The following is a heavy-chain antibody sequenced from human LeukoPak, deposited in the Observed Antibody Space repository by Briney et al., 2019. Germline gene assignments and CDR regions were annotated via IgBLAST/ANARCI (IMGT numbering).Heavy chain of an antibody. CDR3: ARGGLPPGYSYGYYFDF. J-gene: IGHJ4*02. CDR1: GFTVSSNY. Sequence: GGSLRLSCAASGFTVSSNYMSWVRQAPGKGQEWVSVIFSGGSTHYADSVKGRFTISSDNSKNTLHLQMNSLRAEDTAAYYCARGGLPPGYSYGYYFDFWGQGTLVTVSS. CDR2: IFSGGST. V-gene: IGHV3-66*01. D-gene: IGHD5-18*01.